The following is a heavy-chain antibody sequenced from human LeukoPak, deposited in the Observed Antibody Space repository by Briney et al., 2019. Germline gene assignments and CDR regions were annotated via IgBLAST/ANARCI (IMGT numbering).Heavy chain of an antibody. CDR1: GYTFTIYG. V-gene: IGHV1-18*01. CDR3: ASVSPPLDNYYGSGSYWYYFDY. D-gene: IGHD3-10*01. CDR2: ISAYNGNT. Sequence: ASVRVSFKASGYTFTIYGISWVRQAPGEGGEWMGWISAYNGNTNYTQKLQGRVTMTTDTSTSTAYMELRSLRSDDTAVYYCASVSPPLDNYYGSGSYWYYFDYWGQGTLVTASS. J-gene: IGHJ4*02.